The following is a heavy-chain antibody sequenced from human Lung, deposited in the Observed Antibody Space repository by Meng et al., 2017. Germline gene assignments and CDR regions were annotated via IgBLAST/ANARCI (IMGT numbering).Heavy chain of an antibody. CDR1: RYSFTDYW. J-gene: IGHJ4*02. CDR3: ARDEDISAADKLFGDY. Sequence: GQLVKAGAGVKMSVDSDTVCCNGSRYSFTDYWLHWVRGAPGQRLELMGRINPKRGDTHYAQRFQGRVTMTRDTSISTAYMELSGLRSDETAMYYCARDEDISAADKLFGDYWGQGTLVTVSS. V-gene: IGHV1-2*06. CDR2: INPKRGDT. D-gene: IGHD6-13*01.